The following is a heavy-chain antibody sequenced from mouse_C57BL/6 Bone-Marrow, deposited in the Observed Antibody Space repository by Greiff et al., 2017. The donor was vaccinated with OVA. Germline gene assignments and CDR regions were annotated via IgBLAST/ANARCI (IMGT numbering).Heavy chain of an antibody. J-gene: IGHJ2*01. CDR3: ARSLNYYGSSYGY. V-gene: IGHV5-4*03. Sequence: DVMLVESGGGLVKPGGSLKLSCAASGFTFSSYAMSWVRQTPEKRLEWVATISDGGSYTYYPDNVKGRFTISRDNAKNNLYLQMSHLKSEDTAMYYCARSLNYYGSSYGYWGQGTTLTVSS. D-gene: IGHD1-1*01. CDR2: ISDGGSYT. CDR1: GFTFSSYA.